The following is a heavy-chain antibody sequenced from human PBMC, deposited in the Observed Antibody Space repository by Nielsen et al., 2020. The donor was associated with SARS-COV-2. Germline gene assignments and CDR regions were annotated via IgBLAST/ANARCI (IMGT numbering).Heavy chain of an antibody. D-gene: IGHD3-9*01. CDR3: ARVGYNILTGYLIDY. CDR2: IYYSGST. V-gene: IGHV4-30-4*01. CDR1: GGSISSGDYY. J-gene: IGHJ4*02. Sequence: SETLSLTCTVSGGSISSGDYYWSWIRQPPGKGLEWIGYIYYSGSTCYNPSLKSRVTISVDTSKNQFSLKLSSVTAADTAVYYCARVGYNILTGYLIDYWGQGTLVTVSS.